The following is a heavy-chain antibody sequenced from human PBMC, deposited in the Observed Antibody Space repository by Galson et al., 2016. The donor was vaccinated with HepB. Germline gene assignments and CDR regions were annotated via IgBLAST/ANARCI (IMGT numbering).Heavy chain of an antibody. D-gene: IGHD5-24*01. Sequence: SLRLSCAASGFTFRSFGMHWVRQAPGKGLEWVAFTWYDGSNKFYADSVKGRFTVSRDNSKNTLYLQMNSLRVEDTAVYYCARRRGTPTIIYYYGTDLWGQGTTVTVSS. V-gene: IGHV3-33*01. J-gene: IGHJ6*02. CDR1: GFTFRSFG. CDR3: ARRRGTPTIIYYYGTDL. CDR2: TWYDGSNK.